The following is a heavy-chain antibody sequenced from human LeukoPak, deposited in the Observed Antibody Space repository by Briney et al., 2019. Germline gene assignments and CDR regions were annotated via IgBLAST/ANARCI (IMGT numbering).Heavy chain of an antibody. Sequence: GRSLRLSCTASGFTFGDYAMSWFRQAPGKGLGWVGFIRSKAYGGTTEYAASVKGRFTISRDDSKSIAYLQMNSLKTEDTAVYYCTRSLKVPGRYCSGGSCYSGRDYWGQGTLVIVSS. D-gene: IGHD2-15*01. CDR3: TRSLKVPGRYCSGGSCYSGRDY. CDR2: IRSKAYGGTT. J-gene: IGHJ4*02. CDR1: GFTFGDYA. V-gene: IGHV3-49*03.